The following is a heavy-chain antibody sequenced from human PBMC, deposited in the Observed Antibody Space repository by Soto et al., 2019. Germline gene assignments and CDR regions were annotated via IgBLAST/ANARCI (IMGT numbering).Heavy chain of an antibody. J-gene: IGHJ5*02. CDR3: ASGGDYTKRLNWFDP. D-gene: IGHD4-17*01. CDR2: IKQDGSEK. CDR1: GFTFSSYW. Sequence: GGSLRLSCAASGFTFSSYWMSWVRQAPGKGLEWVANIKQDGSEKYYVDSVKGRFTISRDNAKNSLYLQMNSLRAVDTAVYYCASGGDYTKRLNWFDPWGHVTLVTVSS. V-gene: IGHV3-7*01.